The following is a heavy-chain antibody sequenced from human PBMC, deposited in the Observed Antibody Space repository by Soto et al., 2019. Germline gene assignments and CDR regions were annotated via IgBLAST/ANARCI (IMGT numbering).Heavy chain of an antibody. CDR2: IYPDDSET. CDR3: ARARDIATGTDFDY. J-gene: IGHJ4*02. V-gene: IGHV5-51*01. CDR1: GYNFRTFW. Sequence: GESLKISCSTSGYNFRTFWIGWLRQMPGKGLEWMGLIYPDDSETKYSPSFEGQVTMSSDTYISTTYLQWSSLQASDTAIYYCARARDIATGTDFDYWGQGTLVTVSS. D-gene: IGHD1-1*01.